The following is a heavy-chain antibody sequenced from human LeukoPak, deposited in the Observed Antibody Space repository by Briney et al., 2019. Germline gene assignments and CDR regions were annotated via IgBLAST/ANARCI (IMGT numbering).Heavy chain of an antibody. V-gene: IGHV3-23*01. Sequence: GGSLRLSCAASGFTFNSYAMDWVRQAPGKGLEWLSGIFGSGGSPHYADSVKGRFTISRDNSQEIVYLQLDSLRVEDTALYYCGKTTVGYSSGRYPGWPVDYWGQGALVTVSS. J-gene: IGHJ4*02. CDR2: IFGSGGSP. CDR3: GKTTVGYSSGRYPGWPVDY. CDR1: GFTFNSYA. D-gene: IGHD2-15*01.